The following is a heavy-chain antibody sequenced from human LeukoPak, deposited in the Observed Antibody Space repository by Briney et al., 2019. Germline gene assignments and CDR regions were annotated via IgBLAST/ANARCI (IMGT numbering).Heavy chain of an antibody. V-gene: IGHV1-2*06. CDR3: ARDRSRLGELSLPDY. J-gene: IGHJ4*02. Sequence: VASVKVSCKASGYTFTGYYMHWVRQAPGQGLEWMGRINPNSGGTNYARKFQGRVTMARDTSISTAYMELSRLRSDDTAVYYCARDRSRLGELSLPDYWGQGTLVTVSS. D-gene: IGHD3-16*02. CDR1: GYTFTGYY. CDR2: INPNSGGT.